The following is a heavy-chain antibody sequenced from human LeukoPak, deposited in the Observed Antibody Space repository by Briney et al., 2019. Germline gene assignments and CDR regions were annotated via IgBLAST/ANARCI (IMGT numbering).Heavy chain of an antibody. J-gene: IGHJ6*02. CDR1: GFTFSSYD. D-gene: IGHD4-23*01. Sequence: GGSLRLSCAASGFTFSSYDMHWVRQATGKGLEWVSGIGTAGDTYYSGSVKGRFTISREDAKNSLYLQMNSLRAEDTAVYYCARGFGGNYYYYYGMDVWGQGTTVTVSS. CDR2: IGTAGDT. CDR3: ARGFGGNYYYYYGMDV. V-gene: IGHV3-13*01.